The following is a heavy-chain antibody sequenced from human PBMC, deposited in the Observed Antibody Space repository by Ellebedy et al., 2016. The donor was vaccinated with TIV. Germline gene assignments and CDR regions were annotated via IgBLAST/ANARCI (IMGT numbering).Heavy chain of an antibody. CDR1: GFTFPTYW. J-gene: IGHJ4*02. Sequence: GESLKISCAASGFTFPTYWMSWVRQAPGTGLEWVANMNQVGSEKYYVDSVKGRFTISRDNAQNSLYLHMNHLRAEDTAVYYCARDPNSPGDTGYGDYWGQGVVVTVST. CDR2: MNQVGSEK. V-gene: IGHV3-7*03. CDR3: ARDPNSPGDTGYGDY. D-gene: IGHD5-12*01.